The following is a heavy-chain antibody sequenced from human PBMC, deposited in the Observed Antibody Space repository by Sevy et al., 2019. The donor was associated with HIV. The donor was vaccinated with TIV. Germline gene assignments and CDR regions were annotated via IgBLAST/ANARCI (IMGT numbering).Heavy chain of an antibody. CDR3: ARRRRTGVEDGFDI. J-gene: IGHJ3*02. D-gene: IGHD2-8*01. CDR2: IYPGDSDT. V-gene: IGHV5-51*01. CDR1: GYDFTTRW. Sequence: GESLKISCKGSGYDFTTRWIGWARQMPGKGLEWMGIIYPGDSDTRNSPSFQGQVTISADKSISTAYLQWSSLKTSDTAMYYCARRRRTGVEDGFDIWGQGTMVTVSS.